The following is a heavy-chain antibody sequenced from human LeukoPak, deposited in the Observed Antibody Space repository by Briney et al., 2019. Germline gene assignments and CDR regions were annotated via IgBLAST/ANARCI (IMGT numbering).Heavy chain of an antibody. CDR3: ARDLGDGYNTHFDY. D-gene: IGHD5-24*01. CDR2: ISSNGGST. CDR1: GFTFSSYA. Sequence: PGGSLRLSCAASGFTFSSYAMHWVRQAPGKGLEYVSAISSNGGSTYYANSVKGRFTISRDNSKNTLYLQMGSLRAEDMAVYYYARDLGDGYNTHFDYWGQGTLVTVSS. J-gene: IGHJ4*02. V-gene: IGHV3-64*01.